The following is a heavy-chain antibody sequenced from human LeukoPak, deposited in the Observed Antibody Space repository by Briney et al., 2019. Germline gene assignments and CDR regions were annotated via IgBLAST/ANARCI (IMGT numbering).Heavy chain of an antibody. Sequence: GGSLRLSCAASGFTFDDYAMHWVRQAPGKGLEWVSLISGDGGSTYYADSVKGRLTISRDNSKNSLYLQMNSLRTEDTALYYCAKYSSSWYYFDYWGQGTLVTVSS. CDR1: GFTFDDYA. V-gene: IGHV3-43*02. D-gene: IGHD6-13*01. CDR3: AKYSSSWYYFDY. J-gene: IGHJ4*02. CDR2: ISGDGGST.